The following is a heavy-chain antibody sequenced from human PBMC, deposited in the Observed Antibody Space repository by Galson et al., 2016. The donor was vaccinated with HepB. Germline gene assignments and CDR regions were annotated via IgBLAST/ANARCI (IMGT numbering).Heavy chain of an antibody. D-gene: IGHD3-22*01. CDR3: ALHLDDGSGYYYLDF. CDR1: GVSLSTSGVG. Sequence: PALVKPTQTLTLTCLSGVSLSTSGVGVGWIRQSPGKALEWLAVIYWDDDQRYSPFLKSRLTITKDTSKNQVVLTMTNMDPADTATYYCALHLDDGSGYYYLDFWGQGTLVTVSS. V-gene: IGHV2-5*02. CDR2: IYWDDDQ. J-gene: IGHJ4*02.